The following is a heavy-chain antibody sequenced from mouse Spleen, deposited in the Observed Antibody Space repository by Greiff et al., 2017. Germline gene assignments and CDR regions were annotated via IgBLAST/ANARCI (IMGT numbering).Heavy chain of an antibody. Sequence: VQLQQSGPVLVKPGASVKMSCKASGYTFTDYYMNWVKQSHGKSLEWIGVINPYNGGTSYNQKFKGKATLTVDKSSSTAYMELNSLTSEDSAVYYCARQDLTGTSGFDYWGQGTTLTVSS. J-gene: IGHJ2*01. V-gene: IGHV1-19*01. CDR2: INPYNGGT. D-gene: IGHD4-1*01. CDR3: ARQDLTGTSGFDY. CDR1: GYTFTDYY.